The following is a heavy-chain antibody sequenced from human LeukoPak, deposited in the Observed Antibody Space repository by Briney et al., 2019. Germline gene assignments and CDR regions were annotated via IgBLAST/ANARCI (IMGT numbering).Heavy chain of an antibody. J-gene: IGHJ4*02. CDR2: ISAYNGNT. D-gene: IGHD3-3*01. CDR3: ARDWSGPFGVVTPFEPTFDY. V-gene: IGHV1-18*01. Sequence: ASVKVSCKASGYTFTSYGINWVRQAPGQGLEWMGWISAYNGNTNYAQKLQGRVTMTTDTSTSTAYMELRSLRSDDTAVYYCARDWSGPFGVVTPFEPTFDYWGQGTLVTVSS. CDR1: GYTFTSYG.